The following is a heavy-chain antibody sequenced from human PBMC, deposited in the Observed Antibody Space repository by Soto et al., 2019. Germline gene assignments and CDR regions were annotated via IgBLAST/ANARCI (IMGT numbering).Heavy chain of an antibody. V-gene: IGHV1-69*06. CDR3: ARDITGTNNWFDP. J-gene: IGHJ5*02. D-gene: IGHD1-7*01. CDR2: IIPVFGSP. Sequence: VQLVQSGAEVKKPGSSVSVSCETSGDTFTSHTVNWLRQAPGQGLEWMGGIIPVFGSPNYAEKFQGRLTTTADTSTNTAYMELRRLTSEDTAVYFCARDITGTNNWFDPWGQGTLVTVSS. CDR1: GDTFTSHT.